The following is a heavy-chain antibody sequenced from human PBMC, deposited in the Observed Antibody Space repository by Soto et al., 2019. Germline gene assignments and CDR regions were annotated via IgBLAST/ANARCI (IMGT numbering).Heavy chain of an antibody. CDR1: GGSFSGYY. Sequence: QVQLQQWGAGLLKPSETLSLTCAVYGGSFSGYYWSWIRQPPGKGLEWIGEINHSGSTNYNPSLKSRVTISVDTSKNQFSLKLSSVTAADTAVYYCARGKRIAAAAGIGYWGQGTLVTVSS. CDR2: INHSGST. CDR3: ARGKRIAAAAGIGY. J-gene: IGHJ4*02. V-gene: IGHV4-34*01. D-gene: IGHD6-13*01.